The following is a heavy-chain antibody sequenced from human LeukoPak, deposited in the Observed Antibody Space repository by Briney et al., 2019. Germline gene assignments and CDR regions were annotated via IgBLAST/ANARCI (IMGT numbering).Heavy chain of an antibody. CDR3: ASGGRYYDSSGYYIDY. D-gene: IGHD3-22*01. CDR1: GFTFSSYA. J-gene: IGHJ4*02. V-gene: IGHV3-23*01. Sequence: GGSLRLSCAASGFTFSSYAMSWVRQAPGKGLEWVSAISGSGGSTYYADSVKGRFTISRDNSKNTLYLQMNSLRAEDTAVYYCASGGRYYDSSGYYIDYWGQGTLVTVSS. CDR2: ISGSGGST.